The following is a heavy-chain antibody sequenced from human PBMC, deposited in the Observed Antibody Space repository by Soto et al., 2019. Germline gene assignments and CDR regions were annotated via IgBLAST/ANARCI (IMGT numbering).Heavy chain of an antibody. D-gene: IGHD6-25*01. CDR2: IYFTGNT. Sequence: PSETLSLTCSASGGSITSSSHFWGWVRQPPGKGLEWIGTIYFTGNTYYTPSLQSRLTMSIDTSKNEFSLRLNSVTAADTAVYYCAGQTFTIAAASYGRSNWFDPWGPGTLVTVSS. CDR1: GGSITSSSHF. CDR3: AGQTFTIAAASYGRSNWFDP. V-gene: IGHV4-39*01. J-gene: IGHJ5*02.